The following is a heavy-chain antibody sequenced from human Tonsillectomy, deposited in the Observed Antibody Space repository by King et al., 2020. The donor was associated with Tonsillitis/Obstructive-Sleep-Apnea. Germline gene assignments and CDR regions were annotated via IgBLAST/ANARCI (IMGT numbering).Heavy chain of an antibody. CDR2: ISHSGST. V-gene: IGHV4-34*01. J-gene: IGHJ6*02. CDR3: ARGNNNYGMDV. Sequence: VQLQQWGAGLLKPSETLSLTCGVYGGSFSGYNWSWIRQPPGKGLEWIGEISHSGSTNYNTSLKSRVTISVDTSKNQFSLTLSSVTAADTAGYYCARGNNNYGMDVWGQGTTVTVSS. CDR1: GGSFSGYN. D-gene: IGHD1/OR15-1a*01.